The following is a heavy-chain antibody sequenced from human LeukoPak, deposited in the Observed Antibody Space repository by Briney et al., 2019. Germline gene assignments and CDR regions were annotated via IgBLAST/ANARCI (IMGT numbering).Heavy chain of an antibody. V-gene: IGHV3-30*02. CDR2: IRYDGSNK. J-gene: IGHJ4*02. CDR1: GFTFSSYA. Sequence: GGSLRLSCAASGFTFSSYAMHWVRQAPGKGLEWVAFIRYDGSNKYYADSVKGRFTISRDNAKNSLYLQMNSLRAEDTAVYYCARDRDYYFDYWGQGTLVTVSS. D-gene: IGHD5-24*01. CDR3: ARDRDYYFDY.